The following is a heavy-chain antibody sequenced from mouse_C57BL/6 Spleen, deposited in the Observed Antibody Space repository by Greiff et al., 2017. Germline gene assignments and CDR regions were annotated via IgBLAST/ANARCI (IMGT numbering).Heavy chain of an antibody. CDR1: GFTFTDYY. V-gene: IGHV7-3*01. J-gene: IGHJ2*01. Sequence: EVKLVESGGGLVQPGGSLSLSCAASGFTFTDYYMSWVRQPPGKALEWLGFIRNKANGYTTEYSASVKGRFTISRDNSHSILYLQMNALRADDSATYYCARSDYGSSYYYWGQGTTLTVSS. CDR3: ARSDYGSSYYY. CDR2: IRNKANGYTT. D-gene: IGHD1-1*01.